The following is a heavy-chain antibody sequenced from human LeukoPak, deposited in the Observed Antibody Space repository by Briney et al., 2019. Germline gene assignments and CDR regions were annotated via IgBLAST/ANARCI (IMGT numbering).Heavy chain of an antibody. CDR3: ARQSSDYYYYYIDV. V-gene: IGHV4-39*01. CDR2: IYYSGTT. CDR1: GGSISSSHYY. J-gene: IGHJ6*03. Sequence: SETLSLTCTVSGGSISSSHYYWGWIRQSPGKGLEWIGSIYYSGTTYYNPSLESRVTISDDTSKNRLSLMLTSLTAADTAVYYCARQSSDYYYYYIDVWGEGTTVIVSS.